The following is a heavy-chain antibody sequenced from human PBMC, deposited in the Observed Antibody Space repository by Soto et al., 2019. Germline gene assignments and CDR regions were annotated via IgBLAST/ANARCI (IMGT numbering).Heavy chain of an antibody. CDR2: ISHSGTT. CDR3: ARQVVTQLSAFDY. D-gene: IGHD2-21*02. Sequence: PSETLSLTCVVSGYSITTGYYWGWIRQPPGKGLEWIGSISHSGTTFYSSSLKSRVTISVDTSKNQFSLKLSSVTAADTAVYYCARQVVTQLSAFDYWGQGTLVTVSS. CDR1: GYSITTGYY. J-gene: IGHJ4*02. V-gene: IGHV4-38-2*01.